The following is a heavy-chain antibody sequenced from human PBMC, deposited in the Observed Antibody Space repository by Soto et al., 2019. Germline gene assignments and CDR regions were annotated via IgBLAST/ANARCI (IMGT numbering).Heavy chain of an antibody. J-gene: IGHJ4*02. CDR3: ARGSAETVTIPFDY. D-gene: IGHD4-17*01. V-gene: IGHV4-31*03. CDR1: GGSISSGGYY. Sequence: QVQLQESGPGLVTPSQTLSLTCTVSGGSISSGGYYWSWIRQHPGKGLEWIGYIYYSGSTYYNPSLKSRVTISVDTSKNQFSLKLSSVTAADTAVYYCARGSAETVTIPFDYWGQGTLVTVSS. CDR2: IYYSGST.